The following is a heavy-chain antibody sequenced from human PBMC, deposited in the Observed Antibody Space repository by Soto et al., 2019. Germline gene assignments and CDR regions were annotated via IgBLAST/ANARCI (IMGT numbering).Heavy chain of an antibody. CDR2: ISSSGSTI. Sequence: QVQLVESGGGLVKPGGSLRLSCAASGFTFSDYYISWIRQAPGKGLEWVSYISSSGSTIYYADSVKGRFTISRDNAKNSLYLQMNSVRAEDTAVYYCASEDCSSTRCPDIWGQGTMVTVSS. D-gene: IGHD2-2*01. J-gene: IGHJ3*02. CDR1: GFTFSDYY. V-gene: IGHV3-11*01. CDR3: ASEDCSSTRCPDI.